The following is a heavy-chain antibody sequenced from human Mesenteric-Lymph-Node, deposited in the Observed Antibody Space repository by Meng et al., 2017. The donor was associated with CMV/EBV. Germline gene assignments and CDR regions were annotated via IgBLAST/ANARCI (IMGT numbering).Heavy chain of an antibody. D-gene: IGHD3-10*01. CDR1: CGSISSSSYY. CDR3: AIPHYYGSGSSPWFDP. Sequence: QLQLQESGPGLVKPSETLSLTCTVSCGSISSSSYYWGWIRQPPGKGLEWIGSIYYSGSTYYNPSLKSRVTISVDTSKNQFSLKLSSVTAADTAVYYCAIPHYYGSGSSPWFDPWGQGTLVTVSS. CDR2: IYYSGST. J-gene: IGHJ5*02. V-gene: IGHV4-39*01.